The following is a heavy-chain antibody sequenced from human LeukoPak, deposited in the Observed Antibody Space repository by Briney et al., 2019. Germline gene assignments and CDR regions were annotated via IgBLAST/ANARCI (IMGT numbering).Heavy chain of an antibody. V-gene: IGHV4-4*07. J-gene: IGHJ4*02. CDR1: GGSISSYY. CDR3: ARDAGSYDILTGYYEGGYFDY. CDR2: IYTSGST. D-gene: IGHD3-9*01. Sequence: SETLSLTCTVSGGSISSYYWSWIRQPAGKGLEWIGRIYTSGSTNYNPSLKSRVTMSVDTSKNQFSLKLSSVTAADTAVYYCARDAGSYDILTGYYEGGYFDYWGQGTLVTVSS.